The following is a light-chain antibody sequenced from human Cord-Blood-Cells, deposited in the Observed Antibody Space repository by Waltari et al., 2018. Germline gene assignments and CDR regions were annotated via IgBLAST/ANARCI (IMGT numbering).Light chain of an antibody. CDR1: QSISSW. Sequence: DIQMTQSPSTLAASVGGRVTSTCRASQSISSWIAWYQQKPRQAPKLLIYDASSLESGVPAKFSGSGSGTEFTLTISSLQPDDFATYYCQQYNSYTFGHGTKLEIK. CDR3: QQYNSYT. J-gene: IGKJ2*01. V-gene: IGKV1-5*01. CDR2: DAS.